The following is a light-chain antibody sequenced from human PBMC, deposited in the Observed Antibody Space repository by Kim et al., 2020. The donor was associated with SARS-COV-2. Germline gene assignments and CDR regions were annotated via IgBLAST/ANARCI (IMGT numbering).Light chain of an antibody. J-gene: IGKJ1*01. CDR2: AAS. CDR1: QGISNY. CDR3: QKYNSAPPSVVT. Sequence: DIQMTQSPSSLSASVGDRVTITCRASQGISNYLAWYQQKPGKVPKLLIYAASTLQSGVPSRFSGSGSGTDFTLTISSLQPEDVATYYCQKYNSAPPSVVTFGQGTKVDIK. V-gene: IGKV1-27*01.